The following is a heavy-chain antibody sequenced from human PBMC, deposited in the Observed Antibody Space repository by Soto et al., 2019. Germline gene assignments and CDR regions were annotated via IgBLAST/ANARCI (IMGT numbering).Heavy chain of an antibody. CDR1: GGSVNGYY. CDR3: ASEGRGYSYGLDY. CDR2: IYDNGFT. J-gene: IGHJ4*02. D-gene: IGHD5-18*01. V-gene: IGHV4-59*02. Sequence: SETLSLTCSVSGGSVNGYYWTWIRQPPGKGLEWIGHIYDNGFTYTNPSLKSRISISVDTSKNQFSLKLSSVTAADTAVYYCASEGRGYSYGLDYWGQGTLVTVSS.